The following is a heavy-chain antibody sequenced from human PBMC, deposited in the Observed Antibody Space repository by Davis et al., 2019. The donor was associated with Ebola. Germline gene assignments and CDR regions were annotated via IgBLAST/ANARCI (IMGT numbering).Heavy chain of an antibody. D-gene: IGHD5-18*01. CDR3: ARGLYSYGYLFYFDN. CDR2: IYHSGST. J-gene: IGHJ4*02. CDR1: GGSISSYY. Sequence: MPSETLSLTCTVSGGSISSYYWGWVRQAPGKGLEWIGGIYHSGSTYFAPSLKSRLTISVDTSKNHFSLRLSSVTAADTAVYFCARGLYSYGYLFYFDNWGQGTLVAVSS. V-gene: IGHV4-39*02.